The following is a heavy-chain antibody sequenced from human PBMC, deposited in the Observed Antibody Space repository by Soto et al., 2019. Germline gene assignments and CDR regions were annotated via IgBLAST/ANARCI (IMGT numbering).Heavy chain of an antibody. Sequence: LSLTCTVSGGSINDFYWSWIRQPPGKGLEWIGYIYYSGSTDYNPSLKGRVTISVDTSKNQFSLKLWSVTAADTTVYYCARVGGVAARTFDYWGQGTLVTVSS. D-gene: IGHD6-6*01. J-gene: IGHJ4*02. CDR1: GGSINDFY. CDR2: IYYSGST. V-gene: IGHV4-59*01. CDR3: ARVGGVAARTFDY.